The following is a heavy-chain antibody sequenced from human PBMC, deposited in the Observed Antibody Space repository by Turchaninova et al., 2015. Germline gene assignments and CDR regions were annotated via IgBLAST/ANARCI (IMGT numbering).Heavy chain of an antibody. D-gene: IGHD6-19*01. CDR3: ARISASGWFPDY. V-gene: IGHV1-2*02. CDR1: GYSFTAYY. J-gene: IGHJ4*02. CDR2: INPNSGGT. Sequence: QVQLVQSGAEVKEPGASVKVSCKASGYSFTAYYFHWVRHAPGQGLQWMGWINPNSGGTNYAQKFKGRVTMTRDTSISTAYMELSRLISDDTAVYYCARISASGWFPDYWGRGTPVTVSS.